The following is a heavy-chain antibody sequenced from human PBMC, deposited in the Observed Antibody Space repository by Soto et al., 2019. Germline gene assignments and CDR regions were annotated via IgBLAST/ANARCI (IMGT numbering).Heavy chain of an antibody. J-gene: IGHJ4*02. V-gene: IGHV4-39*01. CDR3: ASSGSSSPWSFDY. Sequence: QLQLQESGPGLVKPSETLSLTCTVSGGSISSSSYYWGWIRQPPGKGLEWIGSIYYSGSTYYNPSLKSRVTISVDTSKNQFSLKLSSVTAADTAVYYCASSGSSSPWSFDYWGQGTLVTVSS. CDR1: GGSISSSSYY. D-gene: IGHD6-6*01. CDR2: IYYSGST.